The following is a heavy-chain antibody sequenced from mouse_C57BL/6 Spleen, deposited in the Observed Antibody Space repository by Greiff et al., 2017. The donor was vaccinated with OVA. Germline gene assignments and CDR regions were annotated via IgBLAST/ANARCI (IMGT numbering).Heavy chain of an antibody. V-gene: IGHV1-55*01. J-gene: IGHJ2*01. CDR2: IYPGSGST. D-gene: IGHD1-1*01. CDR3: ARWDTTVVRDYFDY. CDR1: GYTFTSYW. Sequence: QVQLQQPGAELVKPGASVKMSCKASGYTFTSYWITWVKQRPGQGLEWIGDIYPGSGSTNYNEKFKSKATLTVDTSSSTAYMQLSSLTSEDSAVYYCARWDTTVVRDYFDYWGQGTTLTVSS.